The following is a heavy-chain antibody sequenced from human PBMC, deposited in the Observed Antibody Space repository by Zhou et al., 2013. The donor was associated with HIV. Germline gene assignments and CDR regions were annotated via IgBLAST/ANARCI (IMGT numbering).Heavy chain of an antibody. D-gene: IGHD2-21*02. CDR3: AKRVTGKGFDN. CDR1: GGAISSYH. CDR2: IYSNGNT. Sequence: QVQLQESGPGLVRSSETLSLTCSVSGGAISSYHLNWIRQPPGKRLEWIGYIYSNGNTNSNPSLKGRVTISLDTSKNQFSLNLRSVTAADTATYYCAKRVTGKGFDNWGRGTLVTVSS. V-gene: IGHV4-4*08. J-gene: IGHJ4*02.